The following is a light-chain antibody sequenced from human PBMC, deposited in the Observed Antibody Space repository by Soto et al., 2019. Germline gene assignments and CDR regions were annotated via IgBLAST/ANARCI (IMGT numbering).Light chain of an antibody. CDR2: GAS. Sequence: EIVLTQSPGTLSLSPGERATLSCRASQSVSSSYLAWYQQKAGQAPRVLIYGASSRATGIPDRFSGSGSGTDFTLTISRLEPEDFAVYYCQQYDTSSLTFGGGTKVDIK. V-gene: IGKV3-20*01. CDR1: QSVSSSY. CDR3: QQYDTSSLT. J-gene: IGKJ4*01.